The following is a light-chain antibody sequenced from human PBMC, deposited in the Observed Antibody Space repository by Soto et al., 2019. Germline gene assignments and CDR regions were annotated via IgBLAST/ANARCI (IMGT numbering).Light chain of an antibody. CDR1: QSVSSSY. J-gene: IGKJ4*01. V-gene: IGKV3-20*01. Sequence: EIVLTQSPGTLSLSPEERATLSCRAGQSVSSSYLAWYQQKPGQAPRLLIYGASSRATGILDRFSGSGSGTDFTLTICRLEPEDFAVYYCQQYGSSPLTFGGGTKVDIK. CDR2: GAS. CDR3: QQYGSSPLT.